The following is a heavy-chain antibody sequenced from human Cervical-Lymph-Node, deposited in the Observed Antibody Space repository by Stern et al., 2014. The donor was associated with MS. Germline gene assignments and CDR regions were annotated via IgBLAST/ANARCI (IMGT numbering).Heavy chain of an antibody. Sequence: MQLVEPGGGVVQPGRSLRLSCAASGFTFSSDGMHWVRQAPGKGLEWVAVIWSDGSNKYYADYVKGRFTISRDNSKNTLYLQMNSLRAEDTAVYYCARDRPLTGYDYWGQGTLVTVSS. CDR2: IWSDGSNK. V-gene: IGHV3-33*01. J-gene: IGHJ4*02. CDR3: ARDRPLTGYDY. D-gene: IGHD3-9*01. CDR1: GFTFSSDG.